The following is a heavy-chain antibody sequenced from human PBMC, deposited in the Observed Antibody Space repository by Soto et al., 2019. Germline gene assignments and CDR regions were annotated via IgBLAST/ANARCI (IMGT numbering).Heavy chain of an antibody. CDR2: IRSKTNNYAT. Sequence: GGSLRLSCAASGFTFSDSAIHWVRQASGKGLEWVGRIRSKTNNYATAYAASVKGRFTISRDDSKNTAYLQMNSLKTEDTAVYYCSRLLGDSGWYYFDYWGQGALVTVSS. V-gene: IGHV3-73*01. D-gene: IGHD6-19*01. CDR3: SRLLGDSGWYYFDY. J-gene: IGHJ4*02. CDR1: GFTFSDSA.